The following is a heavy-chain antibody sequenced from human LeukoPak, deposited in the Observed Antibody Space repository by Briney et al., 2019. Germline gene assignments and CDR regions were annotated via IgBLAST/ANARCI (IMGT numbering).Heavy chain of an antibody. J-gene: IGHJ4*02. CDR3: ARDPIGSRWPYYFDY. CDR2: INAGNGNT. Sequence: RASVTVSFTASGYTFTTYAMHWVRQAPGQRLEWMGWINAGNGNTKYSQKFQARVTITRDTSASTAYMELSSLRSEDTAVYYCARDPIGSRWPYYFDYWGQGTLVTVSS. D-gene: IGHD6-13*01. CDR1: GYTFTTYA. V-gene: IGHV1-3*01.